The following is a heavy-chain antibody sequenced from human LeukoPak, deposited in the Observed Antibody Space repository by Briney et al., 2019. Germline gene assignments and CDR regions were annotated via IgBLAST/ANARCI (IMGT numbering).Heavy chain of an antibody. V-gene: IGHV3-21*01. CDR2: ISSSSNYI. Sequence: GGSLRLSCAVSGFTFSSYSMNWVRQAPGKGLEWVSSISSSSNYIYYADSVRGRFTISRDNAKNSLYLQMNSLRAEDTAVYYCARDPRVVVTAMLRGNYYMDVWGKGTTVTVSS. J-gene: IGHJ6*03. D-gene: IGHD2-21*02. CDR3: ARDPRVVVTAMLRGNYYMDV. CDR1: GFTFSSYS.